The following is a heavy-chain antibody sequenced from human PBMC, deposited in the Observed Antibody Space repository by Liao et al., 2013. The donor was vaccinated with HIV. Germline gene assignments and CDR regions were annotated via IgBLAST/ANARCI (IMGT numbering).Heavy chain of an antibody. CDR3: ARALGYYYYYMDV. J-gene: IGHJ6*03. CDR2: IYYSGST. Sequence: QVQLQESGPGLVKPSETLSLTCTVSGGSISSYYWSWIRQPPGKGLEWIGYIYYSGSTNYNPSLKSRVTISVDTSKNQFSLKLSSVTAADTAVYYCARALGYYYYYMDVWGKGTTVTVSS. V-gene: IGHV4-59*01. D-gene: IGHD7-27*01. CDR1: GGSISSYY.